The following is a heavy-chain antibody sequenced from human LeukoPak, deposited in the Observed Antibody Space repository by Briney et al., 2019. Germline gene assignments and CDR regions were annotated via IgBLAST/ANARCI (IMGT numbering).Heavy chain of an antibody. Sequence: PSETLSLTCTVSGGSISSGGYYWSWVRQAPGKGLEWVSSIRGSGGSTYYADSVKGRFTISRDNSKNTLYLQMDSLRADDTAVYYCAKTFGTTAVTPFDYWGQGTLVTVSS. J-gene: IGHJ4*02. CDR3: AKTFGTTAVTPFDY. CDR1: GGSISSGGYY. CDR2: IRGSGGST. V-gene: IGHV3-23*01. D-gene: IGHD4-17*01.